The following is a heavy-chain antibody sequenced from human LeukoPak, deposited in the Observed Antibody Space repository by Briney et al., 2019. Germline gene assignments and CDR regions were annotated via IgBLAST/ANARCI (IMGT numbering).Heavy chain of an antibody. D-gene: IGHD6-19*01. J-gene: IGHJ4*02. V-gene: IGHV1-18*01. CDR3: AGERGEEYSSGWYKTNYFYD. Sequence: ASVKVSCKASGYTFTSYGISWVRQAPGQGLEWMGWISAYNGNTNYAQKLQGRVTMTTDTSTSTAYMELRSLRSDDTAVYYCAGERGEEYSSGWYKTNYFYDWGQGIRVTVSS. CDR1: GYTFTSYG. CDR2: ISAYNGNT.